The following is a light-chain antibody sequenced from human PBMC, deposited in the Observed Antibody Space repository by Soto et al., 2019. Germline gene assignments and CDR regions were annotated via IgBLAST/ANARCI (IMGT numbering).Light chain of an antibody. CDR2: DAS. Sequence: EVVLTQSPATLSLSPGERATLSCRASQSVSTYLAWYQQTPGQAPRLLNYDASNRAAGIPARFSGSCAATDSTLTSSSLEPEDFAVYYCQQRSSWITFGQGTRLEIK. CDR1: QSVSTY. CDR3: QQRSSWIT. J-gene: IGKJ5*01. V-gene: IGKV3-11*01.